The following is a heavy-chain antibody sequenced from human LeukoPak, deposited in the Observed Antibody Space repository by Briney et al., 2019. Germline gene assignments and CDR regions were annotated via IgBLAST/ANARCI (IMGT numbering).Heavy chain of an antibody. CDR3: ARDPQGYCSGGSCGWFDP. V-gene: IGHV1-18*01. J-gene: IGHJ5*02. CDR1: GYTFTRYG. CDR2: ISAYNGNT. D-gene: IGHD2-15*01. Sequence: ASVKVSCKASGYTFTRYGISWVRQAPGQGLEWMGWISAYNGNTNYAQKLQGRVTMTTDTSTSTAYMELRSLRSDDTAVYYCARDPQGYCSGGSCGWFDPWGQGTLVTVSS.